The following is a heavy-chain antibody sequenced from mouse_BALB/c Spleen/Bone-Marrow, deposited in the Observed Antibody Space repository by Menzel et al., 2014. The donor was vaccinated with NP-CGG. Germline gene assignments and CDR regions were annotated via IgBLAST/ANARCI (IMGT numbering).Heavy chain of an antibody. CDR1: GYSFTSYR. V-gene: IGHV1-5*01. D-gene: IGHD2-10*02. J-gene: IGHJ3*01. Sequence: EVQLQQSGTVLARPGASVKMSCKASGYSFTSYRMHWVKQRPGQGLGWIGAIYPGNSDTTYNQKFKGKAKLTAVTSASTAYMELSSLTNEDSAVYYCTFLVKEDFAYWGQGTLVTVSA. CDR2: IYPGNSDT. CDR3: TFLVKEDFAY.